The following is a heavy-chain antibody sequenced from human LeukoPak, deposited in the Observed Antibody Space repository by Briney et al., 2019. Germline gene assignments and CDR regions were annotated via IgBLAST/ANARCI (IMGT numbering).Heavy chain of an antibody. J-gene: IGHJ3*02. D-gene: IGHD3-16*02. Sequence: SETLSLTCTVSGGSISSYYWSWIRQPAGKGLEWIGRIYTSGSTNYNPSLKSRVTMSVDTSKNQFSLKLSSVTAADTAVYYCARGPLGYDYIWGSYRRYDAFDIWGQGTVVTVSS. V-gene: IGHV4-4*07. CDR2: IYTSGST. CDR3: ARGPLGYDYIWGSYRRYDAFDI. CDR1: GGSISSYY.